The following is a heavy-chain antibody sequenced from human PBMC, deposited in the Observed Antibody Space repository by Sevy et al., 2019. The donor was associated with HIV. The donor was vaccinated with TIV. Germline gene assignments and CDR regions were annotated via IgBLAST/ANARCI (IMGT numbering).Heavy chain of an antibody. CDR1: GFSFSFHG. V-gene: IGHV3-33*01. CDR3: ARENDKSARWLDP. D-gene: IGHD2-15*01. Sequence: GGSLRLSCAASGFSFSFHGMHWVRQAPGKGLEWVAFIWHDGSKKYFADSVKGRFTISSDNSKNTLFLKMNSASVEDTDVYYCARENDKSARWLDPWGQGTLVTVSS. J-gene: IGHJ5*02. CDR2: IWHDGSKK.